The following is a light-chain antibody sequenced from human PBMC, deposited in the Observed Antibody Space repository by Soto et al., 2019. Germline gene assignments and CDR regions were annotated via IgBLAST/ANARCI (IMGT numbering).Light chain of an antibody. CDR2: DAS. J-gene: IGKJ4*01. CDR3: QQRTTWTPLT. CDR1: QTVRNNY. Sequence: EFVLTQSPGTLSLSPGERATLSCRASQTVRNNYLAWYQQKPGQAPRLLIYDASSRATGIPDRFSGGGSGTDFTLTISSLEPEDFAVYYCQQRTTWTPLTFGGGTKVEI. V-gene: IGKV3D-20*02.